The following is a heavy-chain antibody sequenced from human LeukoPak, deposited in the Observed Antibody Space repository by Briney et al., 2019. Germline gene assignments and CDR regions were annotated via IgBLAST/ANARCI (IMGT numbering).Heavy chain of an antibody. Sequence: PGESLKISCKGSGYTFTTYWIGWVRQMPGRGLEWMGIIYPGDSDPRYSPSFQGQVTISADKSISTAYLQWSSLKASDSAMYYCVRHGLGSSWFGFDYWGQGTPVTVSS. V-gene: IGHV5-51*01. J-gene: IGHJ4*02. D-gene: IGHD6-13*01. CDR1: GYTFTTYW. CDR3: VRHGLGSSWFGFDY. CDR2: IYPGDSDP.